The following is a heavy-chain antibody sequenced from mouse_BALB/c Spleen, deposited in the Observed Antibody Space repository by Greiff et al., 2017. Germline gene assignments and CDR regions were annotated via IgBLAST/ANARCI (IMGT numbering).Heavy chain of an antibody. CDR3: ARGRYDNYYAMDY. CDR2: IYWDDDK. D-gene: IGHD2-14*01. Sequence: QVQLKESGPGILQPSQTLSLTCSFSGFSLSTSGMGVSWIRQPSGKGLEWLAHIYWDDDKRYNPSLKSRLTISKDTSSNQVFLKITSVDTADTATYYCARGRYDNYYAMDYWGQGTSVTVSS. V-gene: IGHV8-12*01. CDR1: GFSLSTSGMG. J-gene: IGHJ4*01.